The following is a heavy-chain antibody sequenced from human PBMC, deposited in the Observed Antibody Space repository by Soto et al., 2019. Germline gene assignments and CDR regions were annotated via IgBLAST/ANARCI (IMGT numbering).Heavy chain of an antibody. CDR3: ARLPNKSPQN. J-gene: IGHJ1*01. CDR2: ISNDGSS. V-gene: IGHV3-74*01. Sequence: EVQLVESGGGLVQPGGSLRLSCVASGFTFSSYWMHWVRQAPGQVLVWVSSISNDGSSIYADPVKGRFTISRDNAKNTLYLQMNSLRAENTAVYYCARLPNKSPQNWGQGTLVIVSP. CDR1: GFTFSSYW.